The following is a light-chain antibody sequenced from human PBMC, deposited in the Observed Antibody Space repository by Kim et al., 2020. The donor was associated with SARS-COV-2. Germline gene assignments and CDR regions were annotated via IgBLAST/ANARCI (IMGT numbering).Light chain of an antibody. J-gene: IGKJ4*01. CDR2: GVS. CDR3: QQHNAWPLT. V-gene: IGKV3-15*01. Sequence: VSPGERATLSCRASQNVGSHLAWYQQKPGQAPRLVIYGVSTRANGIPARFSGSGSGTEFTLTISSFQSEDSAVYYCQQHNAWPLTFGGGTKVDIK. CDR1: QNVGSH.